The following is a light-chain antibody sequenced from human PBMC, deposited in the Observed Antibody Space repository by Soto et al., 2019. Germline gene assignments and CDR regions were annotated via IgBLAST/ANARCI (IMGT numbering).Light chain of an antibody. CDR2: KAS. J-gene: IGKJ4*01. CDR1: QSIKTW. CDR3: QQYYTSSS. V-gene: IGKV1-5*03. Sequence: DIQMTQSPSSLSASVGDRVTITCRASQSIKTWLAWYQQKPGKAPNLLISKASSLESGVPSRFTGFGSGTEFTLTITSLQPDDFATYYCQQYYTSSSFGGGTKVDI.